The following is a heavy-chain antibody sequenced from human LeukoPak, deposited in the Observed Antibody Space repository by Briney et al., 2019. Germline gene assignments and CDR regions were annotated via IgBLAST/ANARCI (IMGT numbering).Heavy chain of an antibody. Sequence: GASVKVSCKASGYTFTGYYMHWVRQAPGQGLEWMGWINPNSGGTNYAQKSQGRVTMTRDTSISTAYMELSRLRSDDTAVYYCARALYSSSWYARTFHPEHFDYWGQGTLVTVSS. D-gene: IGHD6-13*01. CDR2: INPNSGGT. V-gene: IGHV1-2*02. CDR3: ARALYSSSWYARTFHPEHFDY. CDR1: GYTFTGYY. J-gene: IGHJ4*02.